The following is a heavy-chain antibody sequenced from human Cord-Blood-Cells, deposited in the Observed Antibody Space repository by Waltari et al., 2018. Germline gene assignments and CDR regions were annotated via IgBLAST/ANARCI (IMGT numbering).Heavy chain of an antibody. J-gene: IGHJ4*02. D-gene: IGHD3-22*01. CDR2: ISYDGSNK. CDR3: AKAPHYYDSSGYYFDY. V-gene: IGHV3-30*18. Sequence: QVQLVESGGGVVQPGRSLRRSCAASVFTFSSYVMHWVRQAPGKGLEWVAVISYDGSNKYYADSVKGRFTISRDNSKNTLYLQMNSLRAEDTAVYYCAKAPHYYDSSGYYFDYWGQGTLVTVSS. CDR1: VFTFSSYV.